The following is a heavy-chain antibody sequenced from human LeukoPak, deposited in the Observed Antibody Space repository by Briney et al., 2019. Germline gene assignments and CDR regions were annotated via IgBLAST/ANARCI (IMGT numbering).Heavy chain of an antibody. V-gene: IGHV3-48*01. J-gene: IGHJ3*01. CDR3: ARDSAACRGCAFDL. Sequence: GGSLRLSCAASGFTFSSYSMNWVRQAPGKGLEWFSYISSSSSTIYYADSVKGRFTISREHAKTSLFLQMNSLRAEDTAVYYCARDSAACRGCAFDLWGQGTVVTVSS. CDR1: GFTFSSYS. CDR2: ISSSSSTI. D-gene: IGHD3-10*01.